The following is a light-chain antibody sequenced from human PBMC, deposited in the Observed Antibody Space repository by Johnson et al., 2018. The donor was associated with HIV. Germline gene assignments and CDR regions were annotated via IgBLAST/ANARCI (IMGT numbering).Light chain of an antibody. J-gene: IGLJ1*01. CDR1: SSNIGRNY. CDR3: GTWDSSLSAYV. Sequence: QSVLTQPPSVSAAPGQKVTISCSGSSSNIGRNYVSWYQQLPGTAPKLLIFDNGKRPSGIPDRFSGSKSGTSATLGITGLQTGDEADYYCGTWDSSLSAYVFGTGTKVTV. CDR2: DNG. V-gene: IGLV1-51*01.